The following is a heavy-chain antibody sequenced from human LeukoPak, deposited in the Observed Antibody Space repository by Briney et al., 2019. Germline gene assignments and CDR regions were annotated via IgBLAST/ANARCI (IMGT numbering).Heavy chain of an antibody. CDR3: TRSPRDGYNDAFDI. D-gene: IGHD5-24*01. CDR1: DHTFISYW. V-gene: IGHV5-51*01. Sequence: GESLKIPCKGSDHTFISYWIAWVRQMPGKGLEWMGIIYPDNSDTRYSPSFQGQVTFSADKSIHTAYLQWNSLEASDTAMYYCTRSPRDGYNDAFDIWGQGTMVTVSS. CDR2: IYPDNSDT. J-gene: IGHJ3*02.